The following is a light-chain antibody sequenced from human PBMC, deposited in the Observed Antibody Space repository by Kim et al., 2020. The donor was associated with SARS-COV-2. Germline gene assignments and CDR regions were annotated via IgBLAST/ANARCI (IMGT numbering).Light chain of an antibody. CDR3: QQANSFPWT. CDR1: QGIRTW. Sequence: DIQMTQSPSSVSASVGDRVTISCRASQGIRTWVAWYQHKAGEAPKILIHGASTLQSGVPSRFSGSGFGTDFTLTISNLQADDSATYYCQQANSFPWTFGQGTKVEIK. J-gene: IGKJ1*01. V-gene: IGKV1-12*01. CDR2: GAS.